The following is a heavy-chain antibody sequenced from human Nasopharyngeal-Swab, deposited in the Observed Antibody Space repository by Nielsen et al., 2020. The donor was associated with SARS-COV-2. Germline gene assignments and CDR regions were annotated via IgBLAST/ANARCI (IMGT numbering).Heavy chain of an antibody. J-gene: IGHJ4*02. CDR1: GFSISSTF. Sequence: GGSLRLSCAVSGFSISSTFINWVRQAPGKGLEWISLINSAGEGVYGDSVKGRFTISRDTSKNTVSLQMNSLRAEDTAVYDCATGACDYWGQGALVTVSS. CDR2: INSAGEG. V-gene: IGHV3-53*01. CDR3: ATGACDY.